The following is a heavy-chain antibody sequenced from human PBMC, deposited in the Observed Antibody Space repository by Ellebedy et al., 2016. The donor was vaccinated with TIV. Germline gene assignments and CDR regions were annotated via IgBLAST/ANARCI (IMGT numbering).Heavy chain of an antibody. D-gene: IGHD6-19*01. V-gene: IGHV1-69*04. CDR2: IIPILGMT. Sequence: ASVKVSCKASGCTFSSYAISWVRQAPGQGLDWMGSIIPILGMTNYAQMFQGRLTITADNSTTVAYMVLSRLSSEDTAVYYCARPENVGSGFDYWGQGTLVTVSS. J-gene: IGHJ4*02. CDR1: GCTFSSYA. CDR3: ARPENVGSGFDY.